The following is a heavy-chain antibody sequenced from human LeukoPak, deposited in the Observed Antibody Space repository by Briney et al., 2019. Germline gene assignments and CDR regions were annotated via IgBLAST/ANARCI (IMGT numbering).Heavy chain of an antibody. D-gene: IGHD2/OR15-2a*01. J-gene: IGHJ6*03. CDR3: SRLQFFVYLSWDHADYAYMDA. CDR2: IRDEAYGATT. CDR1: GLTFGDYA. V-gene: IGHV3-49*04. Sequence: GGSLRLFCTASGLTFGDYAITCVREAPGKGLECVGYIRDEAYGATTEFAASVEGRSTVSRDEPKSIAYLQIDSRRTEDTAVYFCSRLQFFVYLSWDHADYAYMDAWSKGTTVTV.